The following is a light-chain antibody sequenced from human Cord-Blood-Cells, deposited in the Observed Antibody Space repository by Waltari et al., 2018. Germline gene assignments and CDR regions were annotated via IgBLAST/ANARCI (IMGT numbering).Light chain of an antibody. CDR3: SSYTSSSTLV. V-gene: IGLV2-14*01. Sequence: QSALTQPASVSGSPGQSITISCTGTSSDVGGYNYVSWYQQHPGKAPKLMIYDVSKLPSGVSKRFSGSKSGNTASLTISGIQAEDEADYYCSSYTSSSTLVFGGGTKLTVL. CDR2: DVS. CDR1: SSDVGGYNY. J-gene: IGLJ3*02.